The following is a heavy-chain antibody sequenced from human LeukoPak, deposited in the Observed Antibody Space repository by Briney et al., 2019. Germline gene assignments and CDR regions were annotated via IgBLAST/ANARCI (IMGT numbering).Heavy chain of an antibody. Sequence: GGSLKLSCEASGFTFSSYWMTWVRQAPGKGLEWVANIKQDGSEKYYVDSVKGRFTISRDSAKNSLYLQMNSLRAEDTAVYYCARDQGYIAPSGYDPAEYFQHWGQGTLVTVSS. D-gene: IGHD5-12*01. CDR3: ARDQGYIAPSGYDPAEYFQH. CDR2: IKQDGSEK. CDR1: GFTFSSYW. V-gene: IGHV3-7*01. J-gene: IGHJ1*01.